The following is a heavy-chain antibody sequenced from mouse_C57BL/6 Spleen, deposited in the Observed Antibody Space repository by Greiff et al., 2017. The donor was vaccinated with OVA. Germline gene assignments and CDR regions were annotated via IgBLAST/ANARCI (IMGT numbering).Heavy chain of an antibody. CDR1: GYTFTSYW. CDR3: ARDYYGSSAY. J-gene: IGHJ3*01. D-gene: IGHD1-1*01. V-gene: IGHV1-64*01. Sequence: VKLQQPGAELVKPGASVKLSCKASGYTFTSYWMHWVKQRPGQGLEWIGMIHPNSGSTNYNEKFKSKATLTVDKSSSTAYMQLSSLTSEDSAVYYCARDYYGSSAYWGQGTLVTVSA. CDR2: IHPNSGST.